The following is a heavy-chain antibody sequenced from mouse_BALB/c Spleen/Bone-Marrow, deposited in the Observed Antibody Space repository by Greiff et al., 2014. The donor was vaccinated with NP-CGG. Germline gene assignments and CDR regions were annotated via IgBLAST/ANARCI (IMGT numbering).Heavy chain of an antibody. D-gene: IGHD1-1*01. Sequence: VQLKQSGAELVKPGASVKLSCTASGFNIKDTYMHWVKQRPEQGLEWIGRIDPANGNTKYDPKFQGKATITADTSSNTAYLQLSSLTSEDTAVYYCASYYYGSSGFAYRGQGTLVTVSA. J-gene: IGHJ3*01. CDR3: ASYYYGSSGFAY. V-gene: IGHV14-3*02. CDR2: IDPANGNT. CDR1: GFNIKDTY.